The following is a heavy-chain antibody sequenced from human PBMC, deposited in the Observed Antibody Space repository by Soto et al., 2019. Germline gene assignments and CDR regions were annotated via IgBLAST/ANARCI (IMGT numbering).Heavy chain of an antibody. J-gene: IGHJ6*02. Sequence: GGSLRLSCAASGFTFSSHWMSWVRQAPGKGLEWVANIKQDGSEKYYVDSVKGRFTISRDNAKNSLYLQMNSLRAEDTAVYYCARFGPGQDGMDVWGQGTTVTVSS. CDR3: ARFGPGQDGMDV. CDR1: GFTFSSHW. D-gene: IGHD3-16*01. V-gene: IGHV3-7*03. CDR2: IKQDGSEK.